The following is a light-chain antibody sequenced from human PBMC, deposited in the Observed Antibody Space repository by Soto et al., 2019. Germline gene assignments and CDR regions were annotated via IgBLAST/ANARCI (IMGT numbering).Light chain of an antibody. V-gene: IGKV2-30*01. CDR3: MQALQTQT. CDR1: QSLVYSDGKTY. J-gene: IGKJ1*01. CDR2: KVS. Sequence: DVVMTQSPLSLPVTLGQPASISCRSRQSLVYSDGKTYLNWFQQRPGQSPRRLIYKVSNRDSGVPDRFSGSGSGTDFTLKISRVEAEDVGVYYCMQALQTQTFGQGTKVDIK.